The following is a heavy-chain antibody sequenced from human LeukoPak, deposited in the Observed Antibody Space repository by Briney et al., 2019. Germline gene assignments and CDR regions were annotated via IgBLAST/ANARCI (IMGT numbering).Heavy chain of an antibody. CDR3: ARGDTAMVAYDY. D-gene: IGHD5-18*01. J-gene: IGHJ4*02. Sequence: ASVKVSCKASGGTFSSYAISWVRQAPGQGLEWMGGIIPIFGTANYAQKFQGRVTITADESTSTAYMELSSLRSEDTAVYYCARGDTAMVAYDYWGQGTLVTVSS. CDR1: GGTFSSYA. CDR2: IIPIFGTA. V-gene: IGHV1-69*13.